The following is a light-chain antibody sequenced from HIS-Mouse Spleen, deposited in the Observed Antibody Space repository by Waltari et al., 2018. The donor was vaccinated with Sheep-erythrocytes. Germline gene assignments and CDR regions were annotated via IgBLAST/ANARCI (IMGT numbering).Light chain of an antibody. CDR1: ALPQNY. CDR2: EDS. CDR3: YSTDSSGNHWV. V-gene: IGLV3-10*01. Sequence: SYELTQPPSASAPPGQTARNTCCGDALPQNYAYWYQQKSGQAPVLVIYEDSKRPSRIPERFSGSTSGTMATLTISGAQVEDEADYYCYSTDSSGNHWVFGGGTKLTVL. J-gene: IGLJ3*02.